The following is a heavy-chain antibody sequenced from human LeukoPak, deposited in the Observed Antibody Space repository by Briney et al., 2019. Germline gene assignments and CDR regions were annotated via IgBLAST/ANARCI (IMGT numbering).Heavy chain of an antibody. Sequence: PGGSLRLSCTASGFTFGDYAMSWVRQAPGKGLEWVGFIRSKAYGGTTEYAAPVKGRFTISRDDSKSIAYLQMNSLKTEDTAVYYCTRDRRRYFDYWGQGTLVTVSS. J-gene: IGHJ4*02. CDR2: IRSKAYGGTT. CDR3: TRDRRRYFDY. V-gene: IGHV3-49*04. CDR1: GFTFGDYA.